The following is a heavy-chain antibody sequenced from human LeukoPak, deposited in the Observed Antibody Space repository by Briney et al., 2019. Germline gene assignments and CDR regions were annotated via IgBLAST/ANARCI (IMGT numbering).Heavy chain of an antibody. CDR2: ISPNSGGT. CDR1: GYTFTGYY. J-gene: IGHJ6*03. Sequence: ASVKVSCKASGYTFTGYYIHWVRQAPGQGLEWMGWISPNSGGTNYAQQFQGRVTMTRDTSISTAYMELSRLTSDDTAVYYCARGDSSRGYCYMDVWGKGATVTVSS. CDR3: ARGDSSRGYCYMDV. V-gene: IGHV1-2*02. D-gene: IGHD2-21*01.